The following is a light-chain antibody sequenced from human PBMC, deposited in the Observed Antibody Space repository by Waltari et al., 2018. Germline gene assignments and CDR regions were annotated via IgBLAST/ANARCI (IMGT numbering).Light chain of an antibody. CDR3: SSYAGGNNLR. CDR2: DVT. Sequence: QSALTQPASVSGSPGHAITISCSGTNSDVGGYDYVSWYQHHPGKAPKFIIYDVTKGPSGVSNLFSGDKAGNTASLTIGGLQAEDEADYYCSSYAGGNNLRFGGGTKVTVL. V-gene: IGLV2-23*02. CDR1: NSDVGGYDY. J-gene: IGLJ2*01.